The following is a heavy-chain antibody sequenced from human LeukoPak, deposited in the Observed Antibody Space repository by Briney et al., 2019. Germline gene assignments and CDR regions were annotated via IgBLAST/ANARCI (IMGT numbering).Heavy chain of an antibody. CDR2: ISAYNGNT. J-gene: IGHJ5*02. D-gene: IGHD3-10*01. Sequence: ASVKVSCKASGGTFSTYAISWVRQAPGQGLEWMGWISAYNGNTNYAQKLQGRVTMTTDTSTSTAYMELRSLRSDDTAVYYCARIYYGSGSYLWFDPWGQGTLVTVSS. CDR3: ARIYYGSGSYLWFDP. V-gene: IGHV1-18*01. CDR1: GGTFSTYA.